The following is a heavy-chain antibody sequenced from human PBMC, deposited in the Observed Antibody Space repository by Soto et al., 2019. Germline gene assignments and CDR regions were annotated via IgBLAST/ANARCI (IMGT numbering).Heavy chain of an antibody. V-gene: IGHV4-31*03. CDR3: ARGPQVDVYYFDY. CDR2: IYDGVST. Sequence: PSETLSLTCTVSGGSLSSGGDYWSWLRQLPGKGLEWIGYIYDGVSTYYNPSLKSRVSISVDTSENQFSLRLSSVAVADTAMYYCARGPQVDVYYFDYWGQGIPVTVSS. CDR1: GGSLSSGGDY. D-gene: IGHD3-16*01. J-gene: IGHJ4*02.